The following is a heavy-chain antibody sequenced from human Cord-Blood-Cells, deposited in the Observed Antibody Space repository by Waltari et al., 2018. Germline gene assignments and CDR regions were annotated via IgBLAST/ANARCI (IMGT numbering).Heavy chain of an antibody. CDR2: INHSGST. CDR1: GGSFSGYY. V-gene: IGHV4-34*01. D-gene: IGHD3-22*01. Sequence: QVQLQQWGAGLLKPSETLSLTCAVYGGSFSGYYWSWIRQPPGKGLEWIGEINHSGSTTYNPSLKNRVTIAVDTSKNQFSLKLSSVTAADTAVYYCARGLPYYYDSSGSRWFDPWGQGTLVTVSS. CDR3: ARGLPYYYDSSGSRWFDP. J-gene: IGHJ5*02.